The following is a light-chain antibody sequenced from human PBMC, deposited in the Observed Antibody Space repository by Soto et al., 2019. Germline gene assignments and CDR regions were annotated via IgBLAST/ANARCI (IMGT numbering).Light chain of an antibody. Sequence: QSALTQPASVSGSPGQSITISCTGTSGDGGAYKYVSWYQQHPGKAPKLIIYEVSNRPSGVSNRFSGSKSGNTASLTISGLQAEDEADYYCSSFTSTTTLYVFGSGTKLTVL. CDR2: EVS. CDR1: SGDGGAYKY. CDR3: SSFTSTTTLYV. J-gene: IGLJ1*01. V-gene: IGLV2-14*01.